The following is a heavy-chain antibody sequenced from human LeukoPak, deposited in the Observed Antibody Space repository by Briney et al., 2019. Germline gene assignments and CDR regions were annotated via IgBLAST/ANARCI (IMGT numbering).Heavy chain of an antibody. CDR2: ISGSGTKT. Sequence: PGGSMRLSCAASGFTFSRYDMTWVRQAPGKGLEWVSEISGSGTKTYYADSVKGRFTISRDNSRNTLNLQMNSLRAEDTAVYFCAKDQDYYGLGSYPTYWGQGTLVTVSS. V-gene: IGHV3-23*01. CDR1: GFTFSRYD. CDR3: AKDQDYYGLGSYPTY. D-gene: IGHD3-10*01. J-gene: IGHJ4*02.